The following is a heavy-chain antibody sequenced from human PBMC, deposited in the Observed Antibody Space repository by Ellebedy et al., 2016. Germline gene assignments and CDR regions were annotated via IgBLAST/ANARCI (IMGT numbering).Heavy chain of an antibody. V-gene: IGHV1-18*04. CDR1: GYTFISYA. CDR2: ISTYNGNT. J-gene: IGHJ4*02. Sequence: ASVKVSCKASGYTFISYAISWVRQAPGQGLEWMGWISTYNGNTSYAQNLQGRVTMTTDTSTGTAYMELRSLRSDDTAVYYCARGRRDKGLRLGELLSYYFDYWGQGTLVTVSS. CDR3: ARGRRDKGLRLGELLSYYFDY. D-gene: IGHD3-16*01.